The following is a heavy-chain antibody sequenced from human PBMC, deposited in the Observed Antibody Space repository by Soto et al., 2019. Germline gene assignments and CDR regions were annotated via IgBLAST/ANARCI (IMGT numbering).Heavy chain of an antibody. CDR3: ARAEVVTAIPLH. D-gene: IGHD2-21*02. V-gene: IGHV4-61*01. CDR2: IYYSGST. CDR1: GGSVSSGSYY. Sequence: SETLSLTCTVSGGSVSSGSYYWSWIRQPPGKGLEWIGYIYYSGSTNYNPSLKSRVTISVDTSKNQFSLKLSSVTAADTAVYYCARAEVVTAIPLHWGQGTQVTVPS. J-gene: IGHJ1*01.